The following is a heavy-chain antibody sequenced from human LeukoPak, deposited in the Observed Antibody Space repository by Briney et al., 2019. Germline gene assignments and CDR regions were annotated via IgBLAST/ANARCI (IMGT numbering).Heavy chain of an antibody. J-gene: IGHJ4*02. CDR1: GGSISGTNW. V-gene: IGHV4-4*02. CDR2: ISLRGLT. Sequence: SETLSLTCGVAGGSISGTNWWSGVRPPPGQGLEWIGGISLRGLTNYNPSLRSRLTMSLDETKNQVSLNLTSVTAADTAVYYCAARYCTSSSCHSNFDYWGQGTLVTVSS. D-gene: IGHD2-2*01. CDR3: AARYCTSSSCHSNFDY.